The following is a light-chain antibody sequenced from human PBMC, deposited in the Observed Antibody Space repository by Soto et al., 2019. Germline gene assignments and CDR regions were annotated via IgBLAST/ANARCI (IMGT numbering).Light chain of an antibody. V-gene: IGKV1-6*01. Sequence: IQMTQSPSSLSASVGDRVTITCRASQGVRDDVGWYQQKPGKAPKLLIYSASTLHSGVPSRFSGSGSGTDFTLTISGLQPVDFATYYCLQESNYPLTFGGGTKVEIK. CDR3: LQESNYPLT. CDR2: SAS. J-gene: IGKJ4*01. CDR1: QGVRDD.